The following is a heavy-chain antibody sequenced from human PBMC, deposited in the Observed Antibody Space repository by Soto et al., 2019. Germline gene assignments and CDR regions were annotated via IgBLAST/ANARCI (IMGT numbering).Heavy chain of an antibody. CDR1: GDSIRSGGYY. CDR2: IFYSGST. Sequence: SETLSLTCTVSGDSIRSGGYYWTWIRQHPGRGLEWIGNIFYSGSTYYNPSLRSRVTISVDTSKNQFSLRLSSVTAADTAMFYCARGPIVAASTHRFGPWGQGSQVT. J-gene: IGHJ5*02. V-gene: IGHV4-31*03. D-gene: IGHD6-13*01. CDR3: ARGPIVAASTHRFGP.